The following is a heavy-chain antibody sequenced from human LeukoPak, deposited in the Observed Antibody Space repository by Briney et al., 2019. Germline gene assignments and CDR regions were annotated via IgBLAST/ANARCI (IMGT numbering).Heavy chain of an antibody. CDR2: IYYSGST. J-gene: IGHJ6*03. Sequence: SETLSLTCTVSGGSISSGDYYWSWIRQPPGKGLEWIGYIYYSGSTYYNPSLKRRVTISVDTSKNQFSLKLSSVTAADTAVYYCARAGAAAGTLYYYYYMDVWGKGTTVTVSS. V-gene: IGHV4-30-4*08. D-gene: IGHD6-13*01. CDR3: ARAGAAAGTLYYYYYMDV. CDR1: GGSISSGDYY.